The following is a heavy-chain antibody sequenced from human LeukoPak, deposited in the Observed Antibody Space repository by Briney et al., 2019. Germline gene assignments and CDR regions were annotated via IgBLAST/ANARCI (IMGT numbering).Heavy chain of an antibody. V-gene: IGHV3-11*01. CDR2: ISNNSSTI. D-gene: IGHD4-17*01. CDR1: GFPFSYYY. Sequence: PGGSLRPSCAASGFPFSYYYMSWIRQAPGKGVEWVSYISNNSSTIYYAHSVKGRFTISRDNAKNSLYLQMNSLRAEDTAVYYCASNLYGDFNYWGQGTLVTVSS. CDR3: ASNLYGDFNY. J-gene: IGHJ4*02.